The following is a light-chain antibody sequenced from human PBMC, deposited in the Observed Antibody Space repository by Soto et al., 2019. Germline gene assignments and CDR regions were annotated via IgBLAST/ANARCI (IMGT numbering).Light chain of an antibody. J-gene: IGLJ1*01. Sequence: ALTQPASVSGSPGQSITISCTGTSSDVGGYNYVSWYQQHPGRAPKLMIYEVSNRPSGVSNRFSGSKSGNTASLTISGLQAEDEADYYCSSYTSSSTLVFGTGTKVTVL. CDR2: EVS. CDR3: SSYTSSSTLV. V-gene: IGLV2-14*01. CDR1: SSDVGGYNY.